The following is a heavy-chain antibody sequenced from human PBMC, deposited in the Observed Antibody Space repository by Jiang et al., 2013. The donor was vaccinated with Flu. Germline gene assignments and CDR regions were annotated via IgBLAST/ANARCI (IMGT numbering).Heavy chain of an antibody. CDR1: GFTFSSYS. CDR3: ARNVVPAFGAVQPNN. D-gene: IGHD2-2*01. CDR2: ISSSSSYI. Sequence: QLVESGGGLVKPGGSLRLSCAASGFTFSSYSMNWVRQAPGKGLEWVSSISSSSSYIYYADSVKGRFTISRDNAKNSLYLQMNSLRAEDTAVYYCARNVVPAFGAVQPNNWGQGTLVTVSS. J-gene: IGHJ4*02. V-gene: IGHV3-21*01.